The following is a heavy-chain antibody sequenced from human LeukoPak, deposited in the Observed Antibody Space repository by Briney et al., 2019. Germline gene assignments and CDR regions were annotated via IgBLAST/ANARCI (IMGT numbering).Heavy chain of an antibody. Sequence: SETLSLTCTVSGGSISSYYWSWIRQPPGKGLEWIGYIYYSGSTNYSPSLKSRVTISVDTSKNQFSLKLSSVTAADTAVYYCARHLVDYYYYGMDVWGQGTTVTVSS. V-gene: IGHV4-59*01. CDR2: IYYSGST. D-gene: IGHD2-15*01. CDR3: ARHLVDYYYYGMDV. CDR1: GGSISSYY. J-gene: IGHJ6*02.